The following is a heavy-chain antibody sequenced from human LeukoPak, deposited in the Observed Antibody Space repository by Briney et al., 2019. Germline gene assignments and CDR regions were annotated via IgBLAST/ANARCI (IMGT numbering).Heavy chain of an antibody. V-gene: IGHV4-59*01. Sequence: SETLSLTCSVSGASITSAYWSWTRQPPGKGLEWIGYIYYSGRTDYNPSLKSRVTMSLDTSKNHFFLKVSSVTAADTAVYYCARDSDTWFFDLWGRGTLVTVSS. CDR3: ARDSDTWFFDL. D-gene: IGHD1-26*01. CDR2: IYYSGRT. J-gene: IGHJ2*01. CDR1: GASITSAY.